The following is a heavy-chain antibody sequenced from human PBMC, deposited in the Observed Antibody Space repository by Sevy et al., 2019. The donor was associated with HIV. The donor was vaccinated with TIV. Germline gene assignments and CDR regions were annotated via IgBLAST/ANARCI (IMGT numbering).Heavy chain of an antibody. V-gene: IGHV3-21*01. CDR1: GFTFSSYS. D-gene: IGHD5-12*01. CDR2: ISSSSYI. J-gene: IGHJ4*02. Sequence: GGSLRLSCAASGFTFSSYSMNWVRQAPGKGLEWVSSISSSSYIYYADSVKGRFTISRDNAKNSLYLQMNSLRAEDTAVYYCAGSGYDLSGLHFDYWGQGTLVTVSS. CDR3: AGSGYDLSGLHFDY.